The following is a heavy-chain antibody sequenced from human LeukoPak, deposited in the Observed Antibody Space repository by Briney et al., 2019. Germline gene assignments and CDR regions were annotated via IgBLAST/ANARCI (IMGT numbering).Heavy chain of an antibody. J-gene: IGHJ4*02. V-gene: IGHV3-30*18. CDR1: GFHFSNYW. D-gene: IGHD6-13*01. CDR3: AKDSSSWYADY. Sequence: GGSLRLSCAGSGFHFSNYWMAWVRQAPGKGLEWVAVISYDGSNKYYADSVKGRFTISRDNSKNTLYLQMNSLRAEDTAVYYCAKDSSSWYADYWGQGTLVTVSS. CDR2: ISYDGSNK.